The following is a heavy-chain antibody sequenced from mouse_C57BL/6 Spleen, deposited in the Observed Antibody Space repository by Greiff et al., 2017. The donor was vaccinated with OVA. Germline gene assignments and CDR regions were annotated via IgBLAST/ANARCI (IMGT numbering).Heavy chain of an antibody. CDR3: TKLGRSYYAMDY. V-gene: IGHV5-9-1*02. CDR2: ISSGGDYI. CDR1: GFTFSSYA. D-gene: IGHD4-1*01. J-gene: IGHJ4*01. Sequence: EVMLVESGEGLVKPGGSLKLSCAASGFTFSSYAMSWVRQTPEKRLEWVAYISSGGDYIYYADTVKGRFTISRDNARNTLYLQMSSLKSEDTAMYYCTKLGRSYYAMDYWGQGTSVTVSS.